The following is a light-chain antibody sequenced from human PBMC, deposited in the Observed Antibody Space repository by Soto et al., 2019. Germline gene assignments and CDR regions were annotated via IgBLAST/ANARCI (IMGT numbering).Light chain of an antibody. CDR3: QQIDSTPWT. CDR2: GAS. Sequence: EIVMTQSPATLSVSPGERASLSCRASQSVGSSYLAWYQQNPGRAPRLLIYGASRRATGIPDRFSGSGSGTDFTLTISRLEPEDFAMYYCQQIDSTPWTFGRGTKVDIK. J-gene: IGKJ1*01. V-gene: IGKV3-20*01. CDR1: QSVGSSY.